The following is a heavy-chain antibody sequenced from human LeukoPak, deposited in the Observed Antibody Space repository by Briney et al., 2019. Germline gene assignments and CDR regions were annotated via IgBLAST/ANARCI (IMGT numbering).Heavy chain of an antibody. D-gene: IGHD2-8*01. CDR1: GFTFSSYE. CDR2: ISSSGSTI. CDR3: ARLKDDVTKFDY. Sequence: SGGSLRLSCAASGFTFSSYEMNWVRQAPGKGLEWVSYISSSGSTIYYADSVKGRFTISRDNAKSSLFLQMTSLRVEDTAVYYCARLKDDVTKFDYWSQGTLVTVSS. J-gene: IGHJ4*02. V-gene: IGHV3-48*03.